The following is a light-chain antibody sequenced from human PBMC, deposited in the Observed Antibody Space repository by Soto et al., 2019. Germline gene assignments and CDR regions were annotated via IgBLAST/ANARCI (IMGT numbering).Light chain of an antibody. CDR3: QRYNNWPLT. Sequence: EIVLTQSPDTLSLSPVEGASLSRRASQSVHTFLAWYQQKPGQAPRLIIYGASTRATGVPARFSGSRSGTEFTLTINSLQSDDFAVYYCQRYNNWPLTFGGGTK. V-gene: IGKV3D-15*01. CDR1: QSVHTF. CDR2: GAS. J-gene: IGKJ4*01.